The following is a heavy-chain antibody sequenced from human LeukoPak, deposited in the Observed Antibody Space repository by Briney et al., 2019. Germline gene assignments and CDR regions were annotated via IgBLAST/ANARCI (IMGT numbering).Heavy chain of an antibody. CDR1: GGSISSSSYY. CDR3: AGLSRGVITSDY. V-gene: IGHV4-39*01. CDR2: IYYSGST. D-gene: IGHD3-10*01. J-gene: IGHJ4*02. Sequence: SETLSLTCTVSGGSISSSSYYWGWIRQPPGKGLEWIGSIYYSGSTYYNPSLKSRVTISVDTSKNQFSLKLSSVTAADTAVYYCAGLSRGVITSDYWGQGTLVTVSS.